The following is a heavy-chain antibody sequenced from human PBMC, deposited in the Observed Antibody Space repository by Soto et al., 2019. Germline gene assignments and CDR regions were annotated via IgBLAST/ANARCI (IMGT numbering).Heavy chain of an antibody. D-gene: IGHD1-26*01. CDR2: TYYRSKLYN. J-gene: IGHJ3*02. V-gene: IGHV6-1*01. CDR1: GDSVSSNSAA. Sequence: SQTLSLTCAISGDSVSSNSAAWNWIRQSPSRGLEWLGRTYYRSKLYNDYAVSVKSRITINPDTSKNQFTLQLNSVTPEDTAVYYCARLVSSGSYYEEMGNNAFDIWGQGTMVTVSS. CDR3: ARLVSSGSYYEEMGNNAFDI.